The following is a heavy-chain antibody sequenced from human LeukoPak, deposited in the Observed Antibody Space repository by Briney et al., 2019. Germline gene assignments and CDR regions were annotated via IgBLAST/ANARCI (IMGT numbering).Heavy chain of an antibody. Sequence: GGSLRLSCAAPGFTFSDFGMTRVRQAPGKGLEWVPYISSSSLSIYYADSVKGRFTISRDNARNSLYLQMNSLRAEDTAMYYCARDATPTQLWFRGSFDYWGLGALVTVAS. CDR3: ARDATPTQLWFRGSFDY. V-gene: IGHV3-48*01. J-gene: IGHJ4*02. D-gene: IGHD5-18*01. CDR2: ISSSSLSI. CDR1: GFTFSDFG.